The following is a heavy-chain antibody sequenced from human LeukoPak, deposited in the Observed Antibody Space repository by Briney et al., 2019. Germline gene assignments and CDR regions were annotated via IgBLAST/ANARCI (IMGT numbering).Heavy chain of an antibody. CDR3: ARGPGSGGGYYVGDA. Sequence: PGGSLRLSCAASGFNFGSYWMHWVRQTPGKGLVWVSRINSGGSGTSYADSVEGRFTISRDNAKNTLYLQMNSLRDEDTAIYYCARGPGSGGGYYVGDAWGQGTQVTVSS. CDR2: INSGGSGT. CDR1: GFNFGSYW. J-gene: IGHJ5*02. V-gene: IGHV3-74*01. D-gene: IGHD1-26*01.